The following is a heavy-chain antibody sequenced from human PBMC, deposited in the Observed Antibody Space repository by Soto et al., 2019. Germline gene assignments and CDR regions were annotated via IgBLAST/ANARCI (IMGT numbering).Heavy chain of an antibody. D-gene: IGHD4-17*01. CDR2: ISYDGSNK. V-gene: IGHV3-30*18. Sequence: GGSLRLSCAASGFTFSSYGMHWVRQAPGKGLEWVAVISYDGSNKYYADSVKGRFTISRDNSKNTLYLQMNSLRAEDTAVYYCAKSCPYGSYFDYWGQGTLVTVSS. J-gene: IGHJ4*02. CDR3: AKSCPYGSYFDY. CDR1: GFTFSSYG.